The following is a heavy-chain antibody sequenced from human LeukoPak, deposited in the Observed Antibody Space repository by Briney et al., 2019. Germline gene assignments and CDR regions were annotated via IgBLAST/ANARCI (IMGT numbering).Heavy chain of an antibody. J-gene: IGHJ4*02. CDR3: ARSLGHHDY. D-gene: IGHD7-27*01. CDR2: IYYSGST. V-gene: IGHV4-59*01. CDR1: GGSISSYY. Sequence: SETLSLTCTVSGGSISSYYRSWIRQPPGKGLEWIGYIYYSGSTNYNPSLKSRVTISVDTSKNQFSLKLSSVTAADTAVYYCARSLGHHDYWGQGTLVTVSS.